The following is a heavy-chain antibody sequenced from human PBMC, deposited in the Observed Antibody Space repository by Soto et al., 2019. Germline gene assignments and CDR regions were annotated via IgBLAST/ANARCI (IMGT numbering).Heavy chain of an antibody. CDR2: VKQDGSDK. Sequence: GGSLRLSCAASGFTFSNYWMSWVRQVPGEGLEWLANVKQDGSDKFYVGSVRGRFTISRDNAENALYLHMTNLRAEDTAVYYCARAPTGTTRADYYYYMDVWGKGTTVTVSS. J-gene: IGHJ6*03. CDR1: GFTFSNYW. V-gene: IGHV3-7*05. CDR3: ARAPTGTTRADYYYYMDV. D-gene: IGHD1-1*01.